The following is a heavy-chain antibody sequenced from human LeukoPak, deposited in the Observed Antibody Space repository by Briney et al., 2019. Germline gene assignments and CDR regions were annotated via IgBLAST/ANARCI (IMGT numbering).Heavy chain of an antibody. CDR1: GDSVPSNSAA. Sequence: SQTLSLTCAISGDSVPSNSAAWNWIRQSPSRGLEWLGRTYYRSKWYNDYAVSVKSRITINPDTSKNQFSLQLNSVTPEDTAVYYCARDCIAVAGWILYFDYWGQGTLVTVSS. J-gene: IGHJ4*02. D-gene: IGHD6-19*01. V-gene: IGHV6-1*01. CDR3: ARDCIAVAGWILYFDY. CDR2: TYYRSKWYN.